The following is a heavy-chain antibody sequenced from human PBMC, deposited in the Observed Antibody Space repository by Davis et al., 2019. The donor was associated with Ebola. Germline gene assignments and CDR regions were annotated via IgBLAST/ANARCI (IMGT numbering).Heavy chain of an antibody. CDR1: GHSFSDYY. CDR3: TTLDILTAYVPYAMDV. D-gene: IGHD3-9*01. J-gene: IGHJ6*02. Sequence: ASVKVSCKGSGHSFSDYYIHWVQGAPGKGLEWVGLVDPKAGKTVYAEKFQDRVTITADRSTDTVYMELSSLRFEDAAVYYCTTLDILTAYVPYAMDVWGQGTTVTVS. CDR2: VDPKAGKT. V-gene: IGHV1-69-2*01.